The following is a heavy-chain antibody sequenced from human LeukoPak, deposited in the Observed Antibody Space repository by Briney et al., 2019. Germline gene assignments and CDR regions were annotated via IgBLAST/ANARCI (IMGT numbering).Heavy chain of an antibody. J-gene: IGHJ4*02. CDR2: INPNSGGT. D-gene: IGHD3-3*01. V-gene: IGHV1-2*02. CDR3: ARGSYDFWSGYDY. CDR1: GYTFTGYY. Sequence: ASVKVSCKASGYTFTGYYIHWVRQAPGQGLEWMGWINPNSGGTKYAQKFQGRVTMTRDTSISQAYMGLSRLRSDDTAVYYCARGSYDFWSGYDYWGQGTLVTVSS.